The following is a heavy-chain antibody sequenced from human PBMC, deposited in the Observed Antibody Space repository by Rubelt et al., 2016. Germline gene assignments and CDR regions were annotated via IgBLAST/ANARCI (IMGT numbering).Heavy chain of an antibody. CDR2: ISGSGSST. Sequence: RGKGLEWVSAISGSGSSTYYADSVRGRFTISRDNSKNTLYLQMSSLRAEDTAVYYCARLGSGWYFDYWGQGTLVTVSS. CDR3: ARLGSGWYFDY. V-gene: IGHV3-23*01. D-gene: IGHD6-19*01. J-gene: IGHJ4*02.